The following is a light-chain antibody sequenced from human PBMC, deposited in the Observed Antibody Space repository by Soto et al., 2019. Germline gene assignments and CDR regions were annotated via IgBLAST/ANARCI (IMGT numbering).Light chain of an antibody. CDR3: LLSYSGAQV. V-gene: IGLV7-46*01. J-gene: IGLJ2*01. CDR2: DTS. Sequence: QTVVTQEPSLTVSPGGIVTLTCGSSTGTVTSGHYPYWFQQKPGQAPRTLTYDTSNKHSWTPARFLGSLLGGKAALTLSGAQPEDEAEYYCLLSYSGAQVFGGGTKLTVL. CDR1: TGTVTSGHY.